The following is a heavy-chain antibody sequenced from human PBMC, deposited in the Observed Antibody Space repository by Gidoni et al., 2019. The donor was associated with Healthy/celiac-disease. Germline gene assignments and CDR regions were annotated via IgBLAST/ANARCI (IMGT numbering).Heavy chain of an antibody. J-gene: IGHJ6*03. CDR2: IYYSGST. CDR3: ARGGRFDWFTRENYYYMDV. D-gene: IGHD3-9*01. V-gene: IGHV4-59*01. CDR1: GVSISSYY. Sequence: QVQLQESGPGLVKPSETLSLTCTVSGVSISSYYWSWIRQPPGKGLEWIGYIYYSGSTNYNPSLKSRVTISVDTSKNQFSLKLSSVTAADTAVYYCARGGRFDWFTRENYYYMDVWGKGTTVTVSS.